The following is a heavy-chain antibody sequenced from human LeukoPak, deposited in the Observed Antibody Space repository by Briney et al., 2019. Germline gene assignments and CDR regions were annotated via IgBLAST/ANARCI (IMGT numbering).Heavy chain of an antibody. J-gene: IGHJ6*04. D-gene: IGHD6-19*01. CDR2: IYYSGST. CDR3: ARESSSGSSLDV. V-gene: IGHV4-39*07. Sequence: SETLSLTCTVSGGSISSSSYYWGWIRQPPGKGLEWIGSIYYSGSTYYNPSLKSRVTISVDTSKNQFSLKLSSVTAADTAVYYCARESSSGSSLDVWGKGTTVTISS. CDR1: GGSISSSSYY.